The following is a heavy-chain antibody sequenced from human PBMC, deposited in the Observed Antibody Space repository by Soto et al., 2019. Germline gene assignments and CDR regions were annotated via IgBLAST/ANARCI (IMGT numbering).Heavy chain of an antibody. D-gene: IGHD4-17*01. Sequence: SETLSLTCTVSGGSISSSSYYWGWIRQPPGKGLEWIGSIYYSGSTYYNPSLKSRVTISVDTSKNQFSLKLSSVTAADTAVYYCASAHDYGDLTRGFDYWGQGTLVTVSS. V-gene: IGHV4-39*01. CDR1: GGSISSSSYY. CDR3: ASAHDYGDLTRGFDY. J-gene: IGHJ4*02. CDR2: IYYSGST.